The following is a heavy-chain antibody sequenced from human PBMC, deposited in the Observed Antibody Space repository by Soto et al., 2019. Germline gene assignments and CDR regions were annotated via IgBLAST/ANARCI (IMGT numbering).Heavy chain of an antibody. D-gene: IGHD6-19*01. V-gene: IGHV1-46*01. Sequence: ASVNVSCKASGYILTIYYMHLLRQAPRQVLEWMGIINPSGGSTSYAQKFQGRVTMTRDTSTSTVYMELSSLRSEDTAVYYCARAGDIAVAGTGNFQHWGQGTLVTVSS. CDR2: INPSGGST. CDR3: ARAGDIAVAGTGNFQH. J-gene: IGHJ1*01. CDR1: GYILTIYY.